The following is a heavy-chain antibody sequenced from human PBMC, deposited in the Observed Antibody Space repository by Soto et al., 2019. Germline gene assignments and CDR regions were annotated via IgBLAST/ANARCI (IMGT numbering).Heavy chain of an antibody. Sequence: EVQLVESGGGLVQPGGSLRLSCAASGFTFSSYDMHWVRQATGKGLEWVSAIGTAGDTYYPGYVKGRFTISRENAKNSLYLQMNSLRAGDTAVYYCARGGCSGGSCYSVSDYFDYWRQGTLVTVSS. CDR2: IGTAGDT. CDR3: ARGGCSGGSCYSVSDYFDY. V-gene: IGHV3-13*01. D-gene: IGHD2-15*01. CDR1: GFTFSSYD. J-gene: IGHJ4*02.